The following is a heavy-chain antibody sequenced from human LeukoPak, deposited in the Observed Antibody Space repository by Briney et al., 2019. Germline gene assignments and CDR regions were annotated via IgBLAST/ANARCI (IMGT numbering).Heavy chain of an antibody. CDR1: GFIFSDYA. Sequence: GGSLRLSCAASGFIFSDYAMHWIRQAPGKGLEWVSHISTSSSTIYYADSVKGRFTISRDNAKNSLYLQMNSLRAEDTAVYYCARRGDSPMVGDYWGQGTLVTVSS. CDR3: ARRGDSPMVGDY. D-gene: IGHD5-18*01. V-gene: IGHV3-48*01. CDR2: ISTSSSTI. J-gene: IGHJ4*02.